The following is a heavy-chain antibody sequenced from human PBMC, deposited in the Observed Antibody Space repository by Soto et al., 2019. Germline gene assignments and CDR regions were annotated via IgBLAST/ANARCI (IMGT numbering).Heavy chain of an antibody. D-gene: IGHD5-18*01. V-gene: IGHV3-30-3*01. CDR2: ISYDGSKK. Sequence: QVQLVESEGGVVQPGRSLRLSCAASGFTLSNYAMHWVRQAPGKGLEWVATISYDGSKKNYADSVKGRFTIYRDNSKNALYLQMNSLRAEDTAVYYCVRTPGYTMDYWGQGTLVTVSS. CDR3: VRTPGYTMDY. CDR1: GFTLSNYA. J-gene: IGHJ4*02.